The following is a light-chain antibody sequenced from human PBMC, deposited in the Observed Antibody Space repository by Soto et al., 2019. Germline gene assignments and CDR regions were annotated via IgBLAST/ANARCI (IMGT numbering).Light chain of an antibody. Sequence: EIVMTQSPATLSVSPGERATLSCRASQSVSSNLAWYQQKPGQAPRLLIYGASTRATGIPARFSGSGSGTEFTLTISSLQSEDFAVYFCQQYGSSPGFTFGGGTKIEI. CDR2: GAS. CDR1: QSVSSN. V-gene: IGKV3-15*01. CDR3: QQYGSSPGFT. J-gene: IGKJ4*01.